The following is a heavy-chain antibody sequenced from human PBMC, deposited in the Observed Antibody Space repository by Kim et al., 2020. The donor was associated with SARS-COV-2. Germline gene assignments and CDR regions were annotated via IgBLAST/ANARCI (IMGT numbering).Heavy chain of an antibody. CDR1: GFIFSDSH. D-gene: IGHD2-21*02. Sequence: GGSLRLSCAASGFIFSDSHMHWVRQASGKGLEWVGHIRNRADNYATAYGASVKGRFTISRDNSKNTLYMQMDRVTTEDTAMYYCTRQTESVHDYWAQGTL. CDR2: IRNRADNYAT. J-gene: IGHJ4*02. CDR3: TRQTESVHDY. V-gene: IGHV3-73*01.